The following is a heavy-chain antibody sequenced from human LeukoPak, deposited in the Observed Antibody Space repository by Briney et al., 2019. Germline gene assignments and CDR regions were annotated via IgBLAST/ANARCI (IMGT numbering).Heavy chain of an antibody. D-gene: IGHD1-26*01. Sequence: PGGSLRLSCAASGFTFTNYWMSWVRQAPGKGLEWEDNIKEDGSEKYYVDSVKGRFTISRDNAKNSLYLQMNSLRAEDTAVYYCARDHEYRGSFLFDYWGQGTLVTVSS. V-gene: IGHV3-7*01. CDR2: IKEDGSEK. CDR3: ARDHEYRGSFLFDY. J-gene: IGHJ4*02. CDR1: GFTFTNYW.